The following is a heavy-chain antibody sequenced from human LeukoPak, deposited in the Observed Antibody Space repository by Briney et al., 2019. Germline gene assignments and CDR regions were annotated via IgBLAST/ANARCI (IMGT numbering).Heavy chain of an antibody. D-gene: IGHD4-17*01. CDR3: ASRPYDGDYSFDY. CDR1: GFTFSSYG. J-gene: IGHJ4*02. V-gene: IGHV3-30*03. Sequence: PGRSLRLSCPASGFTFSSYGMHWVRQAPGKGLEWVAVISYDGSNKYYADSVKGRFTISRDNSKNTLYLQMNSLRAEDTAVYYCASRPYDGDYSFDYWGQGTLVTVSS. CDR2: ISYDGSNK.